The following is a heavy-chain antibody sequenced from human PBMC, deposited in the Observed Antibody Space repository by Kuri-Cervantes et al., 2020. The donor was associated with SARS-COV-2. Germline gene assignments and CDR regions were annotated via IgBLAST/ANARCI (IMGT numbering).Heavy chain of an antibody. CDR1: GYIFTNYA. D-gene: IGHD6-19*01. CDR2: INAVNGNT. Sequence: ASVKVSCKASGYIFTNYALHWVRQAPGQRLEWMGWINAVNGNTKYSQKFQGRVTITRDTSVSTAYMELSSLRSEDTALYYCARDRGSQWLAFYDAFDIWGQGTMVTVSS. CDR3: ARDRGSQWLAFYDAFDI. J-gene: IGHJ3*02. V-gene: IGHV1-3*01.